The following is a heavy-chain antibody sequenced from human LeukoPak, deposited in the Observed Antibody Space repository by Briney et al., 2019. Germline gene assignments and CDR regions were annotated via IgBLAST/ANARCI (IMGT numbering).Heavy chain of an antibody. CDR2: IIPIFGTA. CDR1: GFTFSSYA. Sequence: PGGSLRLSCAASGFTFSSYAISWVRQAPGQGLEWMGGIIPIFGTANYAQKFLGRVTIIADESTSTAYMELSSLRSEDTAVYYCARVLLPPYYDSDTRYGMDVWGQGTTVTVSS. CDR3: ARVLLPPYYDSDTRYGMDV. V-gene: IGHV1-69*01. D-gene: IGHD3-3*01. J-gene: IGHJ6*02.